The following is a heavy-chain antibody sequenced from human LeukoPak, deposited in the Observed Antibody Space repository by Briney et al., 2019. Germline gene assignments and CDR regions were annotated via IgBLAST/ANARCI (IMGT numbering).Heavy chain of an antibody. CDR3: AKGLCSSSSVFDF. CDR1: GFTFSSYG. D-gene: IGHD6-6*01. J-gene: IGHJ4*02. CDR2: ISYDGSNK. Sequence: PGGSLRLSCAASGFTFSSYGMHWVRQAPGKGLEWVAVISYDGSNKYYADSVKGRFTVSRDNSKNTLYLEMNSLRPEDTAVYYCAKGLCSSSSVFDFWGQGTLVTVSS. V-gene: IGHV3-30*18.